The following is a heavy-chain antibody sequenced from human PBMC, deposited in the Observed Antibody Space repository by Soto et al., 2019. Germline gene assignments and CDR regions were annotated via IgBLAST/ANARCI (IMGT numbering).Heavy chain of an antibody. CDR1: GFTFSSYA. Sequence: QVQLVESGGGVVQPGRSLRLSCAASGFTFSSYAMHWVRQAPGKGLEWVAVISYDGSNKYYADSVKGRFTISRDNSKNTLYLQMNSLRAEDTAVYYCARENGYSSSWYNFYFDYWGQGTLVTVSS. CDR2: ISYDGSNK. V-gene: IGHV3-30-3*01. J-gene: IGHJ4*02. CDR3: ARENGYSSSWYNFYFDY. D-gene: IGHD6-13*01.